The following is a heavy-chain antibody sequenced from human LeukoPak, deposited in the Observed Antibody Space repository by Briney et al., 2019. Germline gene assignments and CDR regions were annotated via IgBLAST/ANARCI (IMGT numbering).Heavy chain of an antibody. CDR3: ATRRVVAATPISY. CDR2: ISGSGGST. D-gene: IGHD2-15*01. CDR1: GVTFSIYA. Sequence: GGSLSLSSAASGVTFSIYAMSGVRQAPGEGLEWVSAISGSGGSTYYADPVKGRFTISSDNSKHTLYLQMNSLRAEDTAVYYCATRRVVAATPISYWGQGPLVTVSS. J-gene: IGHJ4*02. V-gene: IGHV3-23*01.